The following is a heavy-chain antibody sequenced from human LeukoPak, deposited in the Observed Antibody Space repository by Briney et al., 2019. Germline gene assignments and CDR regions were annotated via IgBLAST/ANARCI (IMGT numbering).Heavy chain of an antibody. CDR2: IKSDGSNT. V-gene: IGHV3-74*01. CDR1: GFTFSSYW. J-gene: IGHJ4*02. D-gene: IGHD3-3*01. CDR3: ARGGYYGSGRYYFDS. Sequence: GGSLRLSCAASGFTFSSYWMHWVRQAPGKGLVWVSRIKSDGSNTNYADSVKGRFTISRDDAKNTLHLQMNSLRAEDTAVYYCARGGYYGSGRYYFDSWGQGTLVTVSS.